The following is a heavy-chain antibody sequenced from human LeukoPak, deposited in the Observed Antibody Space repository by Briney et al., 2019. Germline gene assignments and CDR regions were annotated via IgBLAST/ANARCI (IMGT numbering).Heavy chain of an antibody. CDR2: IYYSGST. CDR3: ARVAYSSSWPFDY. Sequence: SETLSLTCTVSGGSISSYYWSWIRQPPGKGLEWIGYIYYSGSTNYNPSLKSRVTISVDTSKNQFSLKLSSVTAADTAVYYCARVAYSSSWPFDYWGQGTLVTVSS. J-gene: IGHJ4*02. CDR1: GGSISSYY. D-gene: IGHD6-13*01. V-gene: IGHV4-59*01.